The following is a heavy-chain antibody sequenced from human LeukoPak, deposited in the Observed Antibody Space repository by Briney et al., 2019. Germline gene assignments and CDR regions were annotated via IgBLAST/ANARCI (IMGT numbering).Heavy chain of an antibody. CDR2: ISDTVRDT. CDR3: AKDNYGGIFAS. D-gene: IGHD4-17*01. V-gene: IGHV3-23*01. CDR1: GFTFSAYG. Sequence: PGESLRLSCAASGFTFSAYGMSWVRQAPGKGLEWVSHISDTVRDTWYANSVKGRFITSRDNSRDTVYLQMSSLRPEDTALYFCAKDNYGGIFASWGQGTLVTVSS. J-gene: IGHJ4*02.